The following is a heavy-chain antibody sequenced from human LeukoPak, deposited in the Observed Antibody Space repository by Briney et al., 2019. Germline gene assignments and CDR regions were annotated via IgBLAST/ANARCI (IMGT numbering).Heavy chain of an antibody. Sequence: HPGGSLRLSCAASGFTFSSYGMSWVRQAPGKGLEWVSAISGSGGSTYYADSVKGRFTISRDNSKNTLYLQMNSLRAEDTAVYYCAKGAKGGIQLWSPIFDYWGQGTLVTVSS. J-gene: IGHJ4*02. D-gene: IGHD5-18*01. CDR3: AKGAKGGIQLWSPIFDY. CDR1: GFTFSSYG. CDR2: ISGSGGST. V-gene: IGHV3-23*01.